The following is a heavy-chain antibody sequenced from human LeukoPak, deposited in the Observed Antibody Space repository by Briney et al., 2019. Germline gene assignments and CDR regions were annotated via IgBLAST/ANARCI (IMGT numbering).Heavy chain of an antibody. CDR3: ARGGVGSFDP. CDR2: IHSDGSST. D-gene: IGHD1-26*01. J-gene: IGHJ5*02. V-gene: IGHV3-74*01. Sequence: GGSLRLSCAASGFTLNYYWMHWLRQAPGKGLVWVSRIHSDGSSTTYADSVKGRFTISRDNAKNTLYLQMNSLRAEDTAAYYCARGGVGSFDPWGQGTLVTVSS. CDR1: GFTLNYYW.